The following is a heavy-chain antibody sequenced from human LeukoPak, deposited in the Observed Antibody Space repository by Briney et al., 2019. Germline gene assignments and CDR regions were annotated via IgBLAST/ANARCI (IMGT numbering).Heavy chain of an antibody. V-gene: IGHV3-21*01. CDR3: AREAVSGSSYFDY. CDR1: GFTFKNYH. Sequence: NPGGSLRLSCAASGFTFKNYHMNWVRQVPGKGPEWVSSITDNGLSIYYADSVKGRFTISRDNAENSLYLQMDSLRAEDTAVYCCAREAVSGSSYFDYWGLGTLVTVSS. CDR2: ITDNGLSI. D-gene: IGHD6-19*01. J-gene: IGHJ4*02.